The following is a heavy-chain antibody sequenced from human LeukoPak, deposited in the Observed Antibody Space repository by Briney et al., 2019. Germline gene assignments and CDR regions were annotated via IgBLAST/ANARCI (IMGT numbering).Heavy chain of an antibody. CDR3: AKDQNGREQPEAFDY. Sequence: PGGFLRLSCAASGFDFSTYTMNWVRQAPGKGLEWVSSISSSSSYIYYADSVKGRFTISRDNAKNSMYLQMNSLRAEDTAVFYCAKDQNGREQPEAFDYWGQGTLVAVS. D-gene: IGHD1-26*01. J-gene: IGHJ4*02. CDR1: GFDFSTYT. V-gene: IGHV3-21*01. CDR2: ISSSSSYI.